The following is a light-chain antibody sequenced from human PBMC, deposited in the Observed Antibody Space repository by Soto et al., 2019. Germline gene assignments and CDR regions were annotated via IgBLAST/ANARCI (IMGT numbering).Light chain of an antibody. CDR1: QSVSSSY. CDR3: EQYSSASWT. CDR2: GAS. Sequence: EIVLTQSPGTLSLSPGERATLSCRASQSVSSSYLAWYQQKPGQAPRLLIYGASSRATGIPDRFSGSGSGKVFTLTISRLEPEDFAVYYCEQYSSASWTFGQGTKVDVK. J-gene: IGKJ1*01. V-gene: IGKV3-20*01.